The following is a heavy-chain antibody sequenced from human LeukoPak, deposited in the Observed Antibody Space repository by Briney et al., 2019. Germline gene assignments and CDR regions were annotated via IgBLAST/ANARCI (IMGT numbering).Heavy chain of an antibody. CDR1: GFSVHNFA. V-gene: IGHV3-30*04. J-gene: IGHJ4*02. Sequence: PGGSLRLSCVASGFSVHNFAMHWVRQAPGKGLEWVAVISYDGSYDKYADSVRGRFTISRDDARDSLFLQMNSLRAEDAAVYFCVRLRRNNDRSGYYYYYDYWGQGTLVTVSS. D-gene: IGHD3-22*01. CDR2: ISYDGSYD. CDR3: VRLRRNNDRSGYYYYYDY.